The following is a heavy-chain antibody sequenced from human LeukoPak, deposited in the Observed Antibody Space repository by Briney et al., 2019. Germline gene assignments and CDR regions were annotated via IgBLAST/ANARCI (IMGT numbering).Heavy chain of an antibody. CDR1: GDTFNRDP. CDR2: IIPIFGTA. Sequence: SVKVSCKASGDTFNRDPISWVRQAPGQGLEWMGGIIPIFGTANYAQNFQGRLTIAADEPRRTAYMELGSLRSEDTAVYYCASGGGVLRYFDWLNYWGQGTLVTVSS. CDR3: ASGGGVLRYFDWLNY. V-gene: IGHV1-69*01. J-gene: IGHJ4*02. D-gene: IGHD3-9*01.